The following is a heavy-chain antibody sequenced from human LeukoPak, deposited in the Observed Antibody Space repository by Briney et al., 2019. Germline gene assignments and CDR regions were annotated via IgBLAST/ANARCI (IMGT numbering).Heavy chain of an antibody. Sequence: PGGSLRLSCAASGFIFSNYAMAWIRQAPGKGLDWVSIISGRGTETYHADSVMGRFTISRDNVKNTAYLQMNSLRAEDTAVYYCAKIIKKSYSGSWFGGFDSWGQGTLVSVSS. D-gene: IGHD2-15*01. J-gene: IGHJ4*02. CDR2: ISGRGTET. CDR3: AKIIKKSYSGSWFGGFDS. V-gene: IGHV3-23*01. CDR1: GFIFSNYA.